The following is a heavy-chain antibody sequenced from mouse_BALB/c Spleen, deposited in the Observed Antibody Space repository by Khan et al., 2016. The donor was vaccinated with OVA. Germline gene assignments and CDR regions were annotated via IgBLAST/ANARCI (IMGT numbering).Heavy chain of an antibody. V-gene: IGHV1-87*01. CDR3: ARREVRRGGLDY. J-gene: IGHJ2*01. Sequence: QVQLQQSGAELARPGASVKLSCKASGYTFTNYWMQWVRQRPGQGREWIGAIYPGDGDSTYTQKFKDKATLTADTSSNTAYMELSNLASEDSAVYYCARREVRRGGLDYWGQGTTLTVSS. CDR1: GYTFTNYW. CDR2: IYPGDGDS.